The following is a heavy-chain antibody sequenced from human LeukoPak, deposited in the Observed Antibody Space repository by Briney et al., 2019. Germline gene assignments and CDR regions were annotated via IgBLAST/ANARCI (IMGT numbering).Heavy chain of an antibody. Sequence: SVKVSCKASGGTFSSYAISWVRQAPGQGLEWMGGIIPIFGTANYAQKFQGRVTITTDESTSTAYMELSSLRSEDTAVYYCARDHCTNGVCCPFDYWGQGTLVTVSS. J-gene: IGHJ4*02. CDR1: GGTFSSYA. D-gene: IGHD2-8*01. CDR3: ARDHCTNGVCCPFDY. CDR2: IIPIFGTA. V-gene: IGHV1-69*05.